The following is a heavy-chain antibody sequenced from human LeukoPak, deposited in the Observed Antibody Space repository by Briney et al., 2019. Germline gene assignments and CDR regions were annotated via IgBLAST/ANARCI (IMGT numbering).Heavy chain of an antibody. V-gene: IGHV4-34*01. D-gene: IGHD2-8*01. CDR3: ARGRGEDIVLMAVIMDV. CDR1: GGSFSGYY. CDR2: INHSGST. Sequence: SETLSLTCAVYGGSFSGYYWSWIRQPPGKGLEWIGEINHSGSTNYNPSLKSRVTISVDTSKNQFSLKLSSVTAADTAVYYCARGRGEDIVLMAVIMDVWGQGTTVTVSS. J-gene: IGHJ6*02.